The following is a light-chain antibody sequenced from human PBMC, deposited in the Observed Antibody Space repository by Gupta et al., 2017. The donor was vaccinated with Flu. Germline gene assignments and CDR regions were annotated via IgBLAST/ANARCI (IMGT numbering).Light chain of an antibody. J-gene: IGKJ1*01. Sequence: ATLSLSPGERATLSCRAGQSISSYLSSYQQKPRQAPRLLIYDASTRTAGIPSRFTGSGSGTDFTLPISSLEPEELAVDYCQQRHSRPPWTFGQGTKVEIK. CDR2: DAS. V-gene: IGKV3-11*01. CDR3: QQRHSRPPWT. CDR1: QSISSY.